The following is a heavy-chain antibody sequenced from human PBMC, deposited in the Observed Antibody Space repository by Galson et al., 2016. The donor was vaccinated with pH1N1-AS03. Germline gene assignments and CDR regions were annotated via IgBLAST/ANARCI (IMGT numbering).Heavy chain of an antibody. Sequence: SLRLSCAASGFSLAIYGMHWFRRAPGRGLEWVAVVKHDGIETDYADSVKGRFTISRDNSKNSVYLQMNSLRAEDTAVYYCATGWDSGIHMSTFNYWGKGTLVSGSS. CDR3: ATGWDSGIHMSTFNY. J-gene: IGHJ4*02. D-gene: IGHD3-10*01. CDR2: VKHDGIET. CDR1: GFSLAIYG. V-gene: IGHV3-33*05.